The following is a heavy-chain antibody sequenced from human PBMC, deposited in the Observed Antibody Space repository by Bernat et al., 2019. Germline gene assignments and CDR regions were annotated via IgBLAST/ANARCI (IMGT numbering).Heavy chain of an antibody. J-gene: IGHJ3*02. V-gene: IGHV3-7*01. CDR3: SRDGQYSSGWYIAFDI. Sequence: EVQLVESGGGLVQPGGPLRLSCAASGFTFSSYWMSWVRQAPGKGLEWVANIKQDVSEKYYVDSVKGRFTISRDNAKNSLYLQMNSLRAEDTAVYYCSRDGQYSSGWYIAFDIWGQGTMVTVSS. D-gene: IGHD6-19*01. CDR1: GFTFSSYW. CDR2: IKQDVSEK.